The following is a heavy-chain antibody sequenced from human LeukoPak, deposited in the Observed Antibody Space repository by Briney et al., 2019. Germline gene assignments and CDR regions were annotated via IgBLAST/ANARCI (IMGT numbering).Heavy chain of an antibody. CDR3: AVEGGYFDY. CDR1: GLTFSSYS. J-gene: IGHJ4*02. Sequence: GGSLRLSCAASGLTFSSYSINWVRQAPGKGLEWVSSISSSSSYIYYADSVKGRFTISRDNAKNSLYLQVNSLRAEDPAVYYCAVEGGYFDYWGQGTLVTVSS. CDR2: ISSSSSYI. D-gene: IGHD1-1*01. V-gene: IGHV3-21*01.